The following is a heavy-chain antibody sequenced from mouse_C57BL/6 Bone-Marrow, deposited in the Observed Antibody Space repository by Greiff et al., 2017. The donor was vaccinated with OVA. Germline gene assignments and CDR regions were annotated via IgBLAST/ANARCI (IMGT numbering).Heavy chain of an antibody. CDR1: GFTFSSYA. CDR2: ISDGGSYT. CDR3: ARSYYGSSYVGY. Sequence: EVKLVASGVLLVKPGGSLKLSCAASGFTFSSYAMSWVRQTPEKRLEWVATISDGGSYTYYPDNVKGRFTISRDNAKNNLYLQMSHLKSEDTAMYYCARSYYGSSYVGYWGQGTTLTVSS. J-gene: IGHJ2*01. D-gene: IGHD1-1*01. V-gene: IGHV5-4*03.